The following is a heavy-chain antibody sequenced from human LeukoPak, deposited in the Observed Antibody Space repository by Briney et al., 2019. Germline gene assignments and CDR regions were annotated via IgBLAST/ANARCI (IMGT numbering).Heavy chain of an antibody. CDR2: INPNSGGT. CDR3: ARVWVVPAANYMDV. Sequence: ASVKVSCKASGYTFTGYHMHWVRQAPGQGLEWMGWINPNSGGTNYAQKFQGRVTMTRDTSISTAYMELSRLRSDDTAVYYCARVWVVPAANYMDVWGKGTTVTVSS. J-gene: IGHJ6*03. D-gene: IGHD2-2*01. V-gene: IGHV1-2*02. CDR1: GYTFTGYH.